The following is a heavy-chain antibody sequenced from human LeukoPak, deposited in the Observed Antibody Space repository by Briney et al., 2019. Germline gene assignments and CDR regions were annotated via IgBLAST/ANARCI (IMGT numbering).Heavy chain of an antibody. CDR2: ISWDSVSI. CDR1: GFSFDDYA. V-gene: IGHV3-9*01. D-gene: IGHD3-22*01. J-gene: IGHJ5*02. CDR3: AREARAPYSENSGYFDA. Sequence: PGGSLRLSCVASGFSFDDYAMHWVRQVPGRGLEWVSAISWDSVSIGYTDSVEGRFTISRDNAKNSLHLQMSNVTPEDTALYLCAREARAPYSENSGYFDAWGQGALVTVSS.